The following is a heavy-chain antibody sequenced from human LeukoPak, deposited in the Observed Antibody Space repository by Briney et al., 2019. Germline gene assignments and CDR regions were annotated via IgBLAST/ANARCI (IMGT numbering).Heavy chain of an antibody. CDR3: AREYDYVWGSQD. CDR1: GGSISSYY. J-gene: IGHJ4*02. CDR2: IYYSGST. V-gene: IGHV4-59*12. D-gene: IGHD3-16*01. Sequence: SETLSLTCTVSGGSISSYYWSWIRQPPGKGLEWIGYIYYSGSTNYNPSLKSRVTISVDTSKNQFSLKLSSVTAADTAVYYCAREYDYVWGSQDWGQGTLVTVSS.